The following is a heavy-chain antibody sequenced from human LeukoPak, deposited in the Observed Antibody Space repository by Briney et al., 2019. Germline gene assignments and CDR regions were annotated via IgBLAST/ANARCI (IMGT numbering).Heavy chain of an antibody. CDR2: ISYDGSNK. D-gene: IGHD5-18*01. V-gene: IGHV3-30*18. Sequence: GGSLRLSCAAPGFTFSSYGMHWVRQAPGKGLEWVAVISYDGSNKYYADSVKGRFTISRDNSKNTLYLQMNSLRAEDTAVYYCAKDRGYSYAFDYWGQGTLVTVSS. J-gene: IGHJ4*02. CDR3: AKDRGYSYAFDY. CDR1: GFTFSSYG.